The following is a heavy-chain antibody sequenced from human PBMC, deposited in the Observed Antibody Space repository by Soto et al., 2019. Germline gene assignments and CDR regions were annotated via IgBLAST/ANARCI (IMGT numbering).Heavy chain of an antibody. D-gene: IGHD3-22*01. CDR2: IIPMSGKG. Sequence: QVQLVQSGAEVKKPGTSVKVSCKASGGTFSSYAISWVRQAPGQGLEWMGGIIPMSGKGKFAQQFQGRVTRTAEESPSTVYMELSSLRSEDTAVYYCARERHDSNGCYTVFYGLDVWGQGTTVTVYS. V-gene: IGHV1-69*01. CDR1: GGTFSSYA. CDR3: ARERHDSNGCYTVFYGLDV. J-gene: IGHJ6*02.